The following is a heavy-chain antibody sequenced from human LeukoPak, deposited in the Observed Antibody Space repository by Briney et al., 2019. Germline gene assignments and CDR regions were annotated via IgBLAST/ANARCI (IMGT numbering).Heavy chain of an antibody. Sequence: SQTLSLTCAISGDSVSINSAAWNWIRQSPSRGLEWLGRTYYRSKWYNDYALSVKSRITINPDTSKNHFSLQLNSVTPEDTAVYYCARGGNHLAAAPYYYYYMDVWGKGTTVTVSS. V-gene: IGHV6-1*01. CDR1: GDSVSINSAA. J-gene: IGHJ6*03. CDR2: TYYRSKWYN. D-gene: IGHD6-13*01. CDR3: ARGGNHLAAAPYYYYYMDV.